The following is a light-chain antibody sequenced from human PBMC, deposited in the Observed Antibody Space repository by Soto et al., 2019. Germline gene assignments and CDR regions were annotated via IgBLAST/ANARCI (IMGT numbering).Light chain of an antibody. CDR1: QSVSSY. V-gene: IGKV3-11*01. Sequence: EIVLTQSPSTLSLSAGERATLTCRASQSVSSYLAWYQQKPGRAPRLIIYDASTWDTGIPARFSGSGSGTEFTLTISSLEPEDFAVYYCQQRSNWPLTFGGGTKVDIK. CDR2: DAS. CDR3: QQRSNWPLT. J-gene: IGKJ4*01.